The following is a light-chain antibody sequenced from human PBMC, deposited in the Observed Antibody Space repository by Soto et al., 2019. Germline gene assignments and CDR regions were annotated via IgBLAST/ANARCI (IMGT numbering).Light chain of an antibody. CDR2: DVS. Sequence: QSVLTQPASVSGSPGQSITISCTGTSSDVGAYNYDSWYQQYPGEAPKVIIYDVSHRPAGVSNRFSGSKSGNTASLTISGLQTQDEADYYSTSYTSVTTYVFGTGTKVTVL. V-gene: IGLV2-14*01. CDR3: TSYTSVTTYV. J-gene: IGLJ1*01. CDR1: SSDVGAYNY.